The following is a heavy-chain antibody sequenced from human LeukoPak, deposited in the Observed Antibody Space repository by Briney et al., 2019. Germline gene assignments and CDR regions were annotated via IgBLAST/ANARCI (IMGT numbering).Heavy chain of an antibody. CDR1: GYTFTGYY. CDR3: ATRVVDFHPHYYGSGSYLA. V-gene: IGHV1-24*01. J-gene: IGHJ5*02. D-gene: IGHD3-10*01. Sequence: GASVKVSCKASGYTFTGYYMHWVRQAPGQGLEWMGGFDPEDGETIYAQKFQGRVTMTEDTSTDTAYMELSSLRSEDTAVYYCATRVVDFHPHYYGSGSYLAWGQGTLVTVSS. CDR2: FDPEDGET.